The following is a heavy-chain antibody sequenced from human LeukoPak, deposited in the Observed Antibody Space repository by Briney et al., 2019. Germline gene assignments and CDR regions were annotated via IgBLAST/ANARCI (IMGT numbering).Heavy chain of an antibody. D-gene: IGHD6-13*01. CDR3: ARDYGYSSSWYLDY. CDR2: IYTSGST. Sequence: PSETLSLTCTVSGGSISSYYWSWIRQPAGKGLEWIGRIYTSGSTNYNPSLKGRVTMSVDTSKNQFSLKLSSVTAADTAVYYCARDYGYSSSWYLDYWGQGTLVTVSS. V-gene: IGHV4-4*07. CDR1: GGSISSYY. J-gene: IGHJ4*02.